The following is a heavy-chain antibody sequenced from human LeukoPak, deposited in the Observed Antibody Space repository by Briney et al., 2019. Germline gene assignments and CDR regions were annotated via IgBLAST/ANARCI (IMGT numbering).Heavy chain of an antibody. CDR3: ARTNYDLGRVYDY. J-gene: IGHJ4*02. CDR2: ISSGATTI. Sequence: GGSLRLSCAASGFAFSGYEMNWVRQAPVKGLEWVSYISSGATTIYYADSVTGRFTISRDNAKNSLYLQMNSLRSDDTAVYYCARTNYDLGRVYDYCGQGTLVTVSS. D-gene: IGHD3-10*01. V-gene: IGHV3-48*03. CDR1: GFAFSGYE.